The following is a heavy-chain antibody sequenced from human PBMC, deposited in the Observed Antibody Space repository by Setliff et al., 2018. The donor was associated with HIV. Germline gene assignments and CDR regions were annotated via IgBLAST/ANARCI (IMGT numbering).Heavy chain of an antibody. CDR1: GYTFINYG. V-gene: IGHV1-18*01. J-gene: IGHJ5*02. CDR3: ARGGPARVALLYWFDP. D-gene: IGHD2-21*01. Sequence: EASVKVSCKASGYTFINYGINWLRQAPGQGLEWVGWINPYNGNTKYGQKFQGTVTMTRDTTTSTAYLELRRLRSDDTAVYFCARGGPARVALLYWFDPWGQGTLVTVSS. CDR2: INPYNGNT.